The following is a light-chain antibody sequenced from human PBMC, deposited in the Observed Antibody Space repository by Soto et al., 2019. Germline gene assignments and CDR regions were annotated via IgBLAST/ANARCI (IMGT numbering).Light chain of an antibody. J-gene: IGKJ1*01. CDR2: GAS. CDR3: QQYNNWPQT. Sequence: ELVTTQSPPPLSVSPGERATLSCRASQSVSSNLAWYQQKPGQAPRLLIYGASTRATGIPARFSGSGSGTEFTLTISSLQSEDFAVYYCQQYNNWPQTFGQGTKVDIK. CDR1: QSVSSN. V-gene: IGKV3-15*01.